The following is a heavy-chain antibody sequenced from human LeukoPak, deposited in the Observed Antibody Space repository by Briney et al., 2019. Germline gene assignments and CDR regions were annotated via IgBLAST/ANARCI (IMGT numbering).Heavy chain of an antibody. J-gene: IGHJ5*02. CDR3: ARQLDP. CDR1: ADSITSISNHF. Sequence: SATLSLTCTVSADSITSISNHFWNWLRQPPGKGLEWIGLMYYSGTTKDTYNPPLKSRVTLSLDTSQNPSSLKLSSVSPADTAVYFCARQLDPWGEGTLVTVSS. V-gene: IGHV4-59*08. CDR2: MYYSGTT.